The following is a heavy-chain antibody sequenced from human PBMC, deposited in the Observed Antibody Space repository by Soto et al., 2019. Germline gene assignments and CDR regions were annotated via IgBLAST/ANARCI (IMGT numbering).Heavy chain of an antibody. Sequence: PSETLSLTCTVSGGSVSSGSYYWSWIRQPPGKGLEWIGYIYYSGSTNYNPSLKSRVTISVDTSKNQFSLKLSSVTAADTAVYYCARDSIAARRVNENWFDPWGQGTLVTVSS. CDR3: ARDSIAARRVNENWFDP. CDR1: GGSVSSGSYY. CDR2: IYYSGST. V-gene: IGHV4-61*01. D-gene: IGHD6-6*01. J-gene: IGHJ5*02.